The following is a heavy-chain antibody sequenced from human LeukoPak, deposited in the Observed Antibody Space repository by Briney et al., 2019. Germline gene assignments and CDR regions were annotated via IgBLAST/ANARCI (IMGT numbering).Heavy chain of an antibody. Sequence: GASVKDSCKASGYTFTAQYMHWVRQALGQGREWMGWINPNNGDTKYAQSFLGRVTMTRDTSTTTAYMELSSLRSDDTAVYFCASYPRSSPTRPFDYWGQGTLVTVSS. V-gene: IGHV1-2*02. CDR1: GYTFTAQY. CDR3: ASYPRSSPTRPFDY. CDR2: INPNNGDT. D-gene: IGHD2-2*01. J-gene: IGHJ4*02.